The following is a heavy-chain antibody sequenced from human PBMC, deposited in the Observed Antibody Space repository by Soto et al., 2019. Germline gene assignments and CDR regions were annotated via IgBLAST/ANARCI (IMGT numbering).Heavy chain of an antibody. CDR3: ARFPMIRTSYYGMDV. J-gene: IGHJ6*02. Sequence: PGESLKISCKGSGYSFTSYWISWVRQMPEKGLEWMGIINPGDSDSDTRYSPSFQGQVTISVDKSISTAYLQWSSLRASDTAMYYCARFPMIRTSYYGMDVWGQGTTVTVSS. CDR1: GYSFTSYW. CDR2: INPGDSDSDT. D-gene: IGHD3-16*01. V-gene: IGHV5-51*01.